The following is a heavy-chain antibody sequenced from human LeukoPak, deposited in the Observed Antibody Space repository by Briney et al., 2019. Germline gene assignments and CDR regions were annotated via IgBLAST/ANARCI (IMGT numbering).Heavy chain of an antibody. V-gene: IGHV3-66*01. Sequence: PGGSLRLSCAASGFTVSSNYMSWVRQAPGKGLEWVSVIYSGGSTYYADSVKGRFTISRDNSKNTLYLQMNSLRAEDTAVYYCRRQSGYYYGMDVWGQGTTVTVSS. CDR3: RRQSGYYYGMDV. J-gene: IGHJ6*02. CDR2: IYSGGST. CDR1: GFTVSSNY.